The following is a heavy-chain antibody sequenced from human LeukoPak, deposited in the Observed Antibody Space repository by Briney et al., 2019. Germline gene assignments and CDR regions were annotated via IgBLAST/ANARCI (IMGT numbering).Heavy chain of an antibody. Sequence: VSVRVSCKASGYTFTTYGISWVRQTPGQGLEWMGWISAYNGDTNFAQKLQGRVTITTDTYTSTAYLELRSLRSDDTAVYYCARDKGRVVSAVGDFWGQGTLVTVSS. D-gene: IGHD2-2*01. CDR3: ARDKGRVVSAVGDF. CDR2: ISAYNGDT. V-gene: IGHV1-18*01. J-gene: IGHJ4*02. CDR1: GYTFTTYG.